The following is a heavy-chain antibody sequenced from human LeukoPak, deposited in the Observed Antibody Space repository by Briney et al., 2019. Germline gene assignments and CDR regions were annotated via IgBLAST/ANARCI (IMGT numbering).Heavy chain of an antibody. CDR1: GFTFSSYE. CDR3: ARAPYCGGDCYPPGFDY. J-gene: IGHJ4*02. CDR2: ISSSGRTK. V-gene: IGHV3-48*03. Sequence: TGGSLRLSCAASGFTFSSYEMNWVRQAPGKGLEWVSYISSSGRTKFYADSVEGRFTISRDNAKNSLYLQMDSLRAGDTALYYCARAPYCGGDCYPPGFDYWGQGTLVTVSS. D-gene: IGHD2-21*02.